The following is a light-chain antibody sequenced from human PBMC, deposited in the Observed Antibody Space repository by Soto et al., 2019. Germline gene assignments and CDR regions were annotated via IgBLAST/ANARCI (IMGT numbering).Light chain of an antibody. J-gene: IGKJ1*01. V-gene: IGKV3-20*01. CDR3: HQYGSSPRT. Sequence: EIVLTQSPGTLSLSPGDRATLSCRASQSVSSNFLAWYQQKPGQAPRLLIYGASIRATGIPDRFSGSGSGTDFTLTIRRLEPEDFAMYFCHQYGSSPRTLGQGTKVDIK. CDR2: GAS. CDR1: QSVSSNF.